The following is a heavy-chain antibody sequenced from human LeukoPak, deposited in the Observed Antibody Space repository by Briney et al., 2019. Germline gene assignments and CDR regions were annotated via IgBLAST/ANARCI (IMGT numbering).Heavy chain of an antibody. CDR3: TTDWDELDQLWLFRALDY. CDR2: IKSKTDGGTT. J-gene: IGHJ4*02. D-gene: IGHD5-18*01. Sequence: GGSLRLSCAASGFTFSNAWMSWVRQAPGKGLEWVGRIKSKTDGGTTDYAAPVKGRFTISRDDSKNTLYLQMNSLKTEDTAVYYCTTDWDELDQLWLFRALDYWGQGTLVTVSS. V-gene: IGHV3-15*01. CDR1: GFTFSNAW.